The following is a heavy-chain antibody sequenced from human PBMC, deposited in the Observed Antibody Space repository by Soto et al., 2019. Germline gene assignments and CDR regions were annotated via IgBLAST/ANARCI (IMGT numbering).Heavy chain of an antibody. D-gene: IGHD5-12*01. Sequence: EVQLVESGGDLVQPGGSLRLSCAASGLTFSAYAMTWGRQAPGKGLEWVSGISGNGDTTYYADSEKGRFIVSRDNSRNTVYLQLNSLRAEDTAIYYCAKIAGGQTVNGYSDYWGQGTLVTVSS. CDR1: GLTFSAYA. J-gene: IGHJ4*02. CDR3: AKIAGGQTVNGYSDY. V-gene: IGHV3-23*04. CDR2: ISGNGDTT.